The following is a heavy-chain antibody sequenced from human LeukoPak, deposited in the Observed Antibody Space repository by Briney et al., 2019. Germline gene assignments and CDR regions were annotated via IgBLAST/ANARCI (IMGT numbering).Heavy chain of an antibody. CDR3: ARDRDGGFAFDI. J-gene: IGHJ3*02. CDR2: IMPNGETR. D-gene: IGHD2-15*01. V-gene: IGHV3-64*01. CDR1: GFSFSNYV. Sequence: PGGSLRLSCAASGFSFSNYVMHWVRQAPGKGLEYVSAIMPNGETRGYANSMKGRFTISRDNSKNTLYLQRDSLRAEDMAIYYCARDRDGGFAFDIWGQGTLVTVSS.